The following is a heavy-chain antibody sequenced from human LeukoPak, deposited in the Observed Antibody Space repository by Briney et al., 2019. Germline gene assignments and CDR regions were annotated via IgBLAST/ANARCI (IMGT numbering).Heavy chain of an antibody. CDR2: IIPIFGTA. J-gene: IGHJ3*02. D-gene: IGHD4-17*01. V-gene: IGHV1-69*01. CDR1: GGTFSSYA. Sequence: SVKVCCKASGGTFSSYAISWERQAPGQGLEWMGGIIPIFGTANYAQKFQGRVTITADESTSTAYMELSSLRSEDTAVYYCARATALFDAFDIWGQGTMVTVSS. CDR3: ARATALFDAFDI.